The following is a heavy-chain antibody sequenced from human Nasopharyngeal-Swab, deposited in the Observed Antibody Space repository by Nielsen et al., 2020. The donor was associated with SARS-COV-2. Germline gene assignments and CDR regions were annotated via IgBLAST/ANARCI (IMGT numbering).Heavy chain of an antibody. D-gene: IGHD3-3*01. Sequence: SATLSLTCAVYGGSFSGYYWSWIRQPPGKGLEWIGEINHSGSTNYNPSLKSRVTISVDTSKNQFSLKLSSVTAADTAVYYCARGLAGHDFWSGYYKVSHWFDPWGQGTLVTVSS. CDR2: INHSGST. CDR1: GGSFSGYY. J-gene: IGHJ5*02. V-gene: IGHV4-34*01. CDR3: ARGLAGHDFWSGYYKVSHWFDP.